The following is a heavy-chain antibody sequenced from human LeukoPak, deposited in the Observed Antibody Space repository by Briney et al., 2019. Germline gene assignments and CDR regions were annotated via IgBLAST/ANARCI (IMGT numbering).Heavy chain of an antibody. CDR2: INPSGGST. CDR1: GYTFTSYY. J-gene: IGHJ4*02. CDR3: ATAVSLPSYYFDY. D-gene: IGHD3-16*02. V-gene: IGHV1-46*01. Sequence: ASVKVSCKASGYTFTSYYMHWVRQAPGQGLEWMGIINPSGGSTSYAQKFQGRVTMTEDTSTDTAYMELSSLKSEDTAVYYCATAVSLPSYYFDYWGQGTLVTVSS.